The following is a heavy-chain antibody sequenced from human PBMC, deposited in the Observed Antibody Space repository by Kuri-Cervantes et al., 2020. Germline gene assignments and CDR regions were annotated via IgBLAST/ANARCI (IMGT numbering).Heavy chain of an antibody. Sequence: ASVKVSCKASGYTFTSYDINWVRQATGQGPEWMGWMNPNSGNTGYAQKFQGRVTMTRKTSISTAHMELSSLRSEDTAVYYCARELKASYYYYGMDVWGQGTTVTVSS. J-gene: IGHJ6*02. CDR1: GYTFTSYD. CDR3: ARELKASYYYYGMDV. V-gene: IGHV1-8*01. CDR2: MNPNSGNT.